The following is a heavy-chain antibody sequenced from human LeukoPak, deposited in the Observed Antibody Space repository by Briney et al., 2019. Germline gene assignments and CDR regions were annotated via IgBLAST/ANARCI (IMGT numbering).Heavy chain of an antibody. Sequence: GGSLRLSCAASGFTFSSYSMNWVRQTPGKGLEWVSSITRDSIYTFYADSVKGRFTISRDSSKNTLYLQMNSLRAEDTAVYYCAKEGWFGELFVGFDYWGQGTLVTVSS. D-gene: IGHD3-10*01. V-gene: IGHV3-21*04. CDR2: ITRDSIYT. CDR3: AKEGWFGELFVGFDY. J-gene: IGHJ4*02. CDR1: GFTFSSYS.